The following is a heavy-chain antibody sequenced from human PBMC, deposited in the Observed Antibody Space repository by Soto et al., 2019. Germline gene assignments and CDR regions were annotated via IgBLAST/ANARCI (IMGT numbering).Heavy chain of an antibody. CDR3: ARGNYYGSVIIWFHP. Sequence: SETLSLTCTVSGGSISSGGYYWSWSRQHTGKGLEWIGYIYYSGSTYYNPSLKSRVTIAVDTSKNQFSLKLSSVTAADTAVYYCARGNYYGSVIIWFHPWGQGPMVTFYS. CDR1: GGSISSGGYY. V-gene: IGHV4-31*03. D-gene: IGHD3-10*01. J-gene: IGHJ5*02. CDR2: IYYSGST.